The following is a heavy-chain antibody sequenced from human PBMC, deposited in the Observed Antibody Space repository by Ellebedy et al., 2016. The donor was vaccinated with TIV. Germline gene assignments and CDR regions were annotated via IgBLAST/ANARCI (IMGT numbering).Heavy chain of an antibody. Sequence: SETLSLXXTVSGGSFSSSSYYWGWIRQPPGKGLEWIGSIYYSGSTYYNSSLKSRVTISVDTSKNQFSLKLSSVTAADTAVYYCARGGRGYSYGYPAFDIWGQGTMVTVSS. D-gene: IGHD5-18*01. CDR1: GGSFSSSSYY. J-gene: IGHJ3*02. V-gene: IGHV4-39*07. CDR2: IYYSGST. CDR3: ARGGRGYSYGYPAFDI.